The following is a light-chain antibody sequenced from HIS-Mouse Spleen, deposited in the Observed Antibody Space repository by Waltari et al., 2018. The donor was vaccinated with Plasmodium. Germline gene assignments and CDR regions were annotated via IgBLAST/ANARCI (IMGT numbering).Light chain of an antibody. Sequence: EIVMTQSPATLSVSPVDRATLSCRASQSVSSNLAWYQQKPGQAPRLLIYGASTRATGIPARFSGSGSGTEFTLTISSLQSEDFAVYYCQQYNNWSFTFGPGTKVDIK. CDR1: QSVSSN. CDR2: GAS. CDR3: QQYNNWSFT. J-gene: IGKJ3*01. V-gene: IGKV3-15*01.